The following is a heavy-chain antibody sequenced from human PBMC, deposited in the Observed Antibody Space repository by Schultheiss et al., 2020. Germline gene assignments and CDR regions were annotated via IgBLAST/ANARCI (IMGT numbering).Heavy chain of an antibody. Sequence: GGSLRLSCAASGFTFSSYSMNWVRQAPGKGLEWVSSISSSSSYIYYADSVKGRFTISRDNAKNSLYLQMNSLRAEDTAVYYCARGITYYYDSSGYHYYWGKGTLVTGSS. V-gene: IGHV3-21*01. CDR3: ARGITYYYDSSGYHYY. CDR1: GFTFSSYS. J-gene: IGHJ4*02. D-gene: IGHD3-22*01. CDR2: ISSSSSYI.